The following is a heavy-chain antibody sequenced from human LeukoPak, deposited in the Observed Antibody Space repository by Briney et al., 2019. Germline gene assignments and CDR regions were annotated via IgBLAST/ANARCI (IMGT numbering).Heavy chain of an antibody. J-gene: IGHJ3*02. CDR2: IKSDGSST. Sequence: GGSLRLSCAASGFTYSIYSMHWVRQAPGKGLVWVSRIKSDGSSTSYADSVKGRFTISRDNAKTTLYLQMNSLSAEDTAVYYCAKSDVFDIWGQGTMVTVSP. CDR3: AKSDVFDI. V-gene: IGHV3-74*01. CDR1: GFTYSIYS.